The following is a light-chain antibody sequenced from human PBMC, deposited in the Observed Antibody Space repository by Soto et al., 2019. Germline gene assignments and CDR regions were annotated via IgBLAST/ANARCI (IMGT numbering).Light chain of an antibody. J-gene: IGKJ3*01. CDR2: DAA. CDR1: QTISNW. CDR3: QQYNSYAFT. V-gene: IGKV1-5*01. Sequence: DIQMTQSPSTLSASVGDRVTITCRASQTISNWVAWYQQKPGKAPKLLIYDAAKLESGVPSRFSGSGSGTEFTLTISSLQPDDFGTYYCQQYNSYAFTFGPGTKVDIK.